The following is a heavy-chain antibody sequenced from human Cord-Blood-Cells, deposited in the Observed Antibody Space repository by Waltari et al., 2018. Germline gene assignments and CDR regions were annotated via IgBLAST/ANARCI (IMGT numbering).Heavy chain of an antibody. CDR1: GFTFSSYW. D-gene: IGHD6-13*01. CDR3: ARELERIFSSSWYYYYYGMDV. V-gene: IGHV3-7*01. CDR2: IKQDGSEE. J-gene: IGHJ6*02. Sequence: EVQLVESGGGLVQPGGSLRLSCAASGFTFSSYWMSWVRQAPGKGLEWVANIKQDGSEEFYVDSVKGRFTISRDNAKNSLYLQMNSLRAEDTAVYYCARELERIFSSSWYYYYYGMDVWGQGTTVTVSS.